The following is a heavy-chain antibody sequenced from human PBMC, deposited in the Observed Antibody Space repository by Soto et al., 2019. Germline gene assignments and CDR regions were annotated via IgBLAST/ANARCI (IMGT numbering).Heavy chain of an antibody. CDR3: ASKRSSWFFS. Sequence: GGSLRLSCAASGFTFSSYGMHWVRQAPGKGLEWVAVIWYDGSNKYYADSVRGRFTISRDNSKNTLYLQMNSLRAEDTAVYYCASKRSSWFFSWGQGTLVTVSS. D-gene: IGHD6-13*01. CDR2: IWYDGSNK. V-gene: IGHV3-33*01. J-gene: IGHJ5*02. CDR1: GFTFSSYG.